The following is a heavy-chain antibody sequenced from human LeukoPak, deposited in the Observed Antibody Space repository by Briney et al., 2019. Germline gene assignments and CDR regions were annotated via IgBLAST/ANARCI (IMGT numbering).Heavy chain of an antibody. J-gene: IGHJ6*03. CDR3: ARVVKGRQSSSWFYYYYYMDV. D-gene: IGHD6-13*01. CDR1: GGSISSYY. Sequence: SESLSLTCTVSGGSISSYYWSWIRQPAGKGLEWIGRIYTSGSTNYNPSLKSRVTMSVDTSKNQFSLKLSSVTAAGTAVYYCARVVKGRQSSSWFYYYYYMDVWGKGTTVTVSS. V-gene: IGHV4-4*07. CDR2: IYTSGST.